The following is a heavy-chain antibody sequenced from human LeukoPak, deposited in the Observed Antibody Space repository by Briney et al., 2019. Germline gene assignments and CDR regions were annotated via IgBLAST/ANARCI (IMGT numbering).Heavy chain of an antibody. J-gene: IGHJ4*02. CDR2: ISGSGGST. V-gene: IGHV3-23*01. CDR1: GFTFSSYA. D-gene: IGHD2-15*01. CDR3: AKGWDIVVVVAEVY. Sequence: GGSLRLSCAASGFTFSSYAMSWVRQAPGKGLEWVSAISGSGGSTYYADSVKGRFTISRDNSKNTLYLQMNSLRAEDTAVYYCAKGWDIVVVVAEVYWGQGTLVTVSS.